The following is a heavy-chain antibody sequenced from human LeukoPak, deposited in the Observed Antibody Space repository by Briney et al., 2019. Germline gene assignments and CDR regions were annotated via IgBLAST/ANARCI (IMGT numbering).Heavy chain of an antibody. V-gene: IGHV3-21*01. D-gene: IGHD3-10*01. Sequence: AGGSLRLSCAASGFTFSSYSMNWVRQAPGKGLEWVSSISSSSSYIYYADSVKGRFTISRDNAKNSLYLQMNSLRAEDTAVYYCARDYYGSGSYYFRDTFDYWGQGTLVTVSS. CDR3: ARDYYGSGSYYFRDTFDY. CDR1: GFTFSSYS. J-gene: IGHJ4*02. CDR2: ISSSSSYI.